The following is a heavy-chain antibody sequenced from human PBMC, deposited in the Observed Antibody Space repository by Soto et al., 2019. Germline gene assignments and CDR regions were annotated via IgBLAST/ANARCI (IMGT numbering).Heavy chain of an antibody. CDR3: ATMNGYFEY. CDR2: ISYDGSNK. V-gene: IGHV3-30-3*01. CDR1: GFTFSSYA. J-gene: IGHJ4*02. Sequence: HPGGSLRLSCAASGFTFSSYAMHWVRQAPGKWLEWVAVISYDGSNKYYADSVKGRFTISRDNSKNTLYLQMNSLRAEDTAVYYCATMNGYFEYWGQGXPVTVPS. D-gene: IGHD3-22*01.